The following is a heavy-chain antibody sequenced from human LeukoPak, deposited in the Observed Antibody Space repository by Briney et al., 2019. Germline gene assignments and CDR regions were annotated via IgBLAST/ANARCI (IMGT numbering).Heavy chain of an antibody. D-gene: IGHD2-8*01. CDR2: FEPEEGET. V-gene: IGHV1-24*01. CDR1: GDSLNELS. Sequence: ASVKVSCKVSGDSLNELSIHWVRQAPGKGLEWMGGFEPEEGETLHAEKFEGRVNMTEDTSTGTAYLELSSLRSEDMGVYYCATESGASVMGGLDIWGQGILVTVSS. J-gene: IGHJ5*02. CDR3: ATESGASVMGGLDI.